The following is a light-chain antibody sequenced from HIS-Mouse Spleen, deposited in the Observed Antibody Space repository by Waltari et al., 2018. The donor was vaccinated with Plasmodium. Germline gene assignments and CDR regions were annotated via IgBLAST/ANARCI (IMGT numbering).Light chain of an antibody. J-gene: IGKJ1*01. Sequence: DIQMTQSHSSLSASVGDRVTITCRASQSISSYLNWYQQKPGKAPKLLIYAASSLQSGVPSRFSGSGSGTDFTLTISSLQPEDFATYYCQQNYNTWTFGQGTKVEIK. CDR3: QQNYNTWT. V-gene: IGKV1-39*01. CDR1: QSISSY. CDR2: AAS.